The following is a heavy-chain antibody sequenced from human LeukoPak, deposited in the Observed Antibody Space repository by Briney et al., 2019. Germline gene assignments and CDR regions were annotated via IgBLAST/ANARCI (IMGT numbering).Heavy chain of an antibody. CDR3: ARGSGWVTIFGVENWFDP. CDR2: INPNSGGT. Sequence: ASVKVSCKASGYTFTGYYMHWVRQAPGQGLEWMGWINPNSGGTNYAQKFQGRVTMTRDTSISTAYMELSRLRSDDTAVYYCARGSGWVTIFGVENWFDPWGQGTLVTVSS. CDR1: GYTFTGYY. J-gene: IGHJ5*02. D-gene: IGHD3-3*01. V-gene: IGHV1-2*02.